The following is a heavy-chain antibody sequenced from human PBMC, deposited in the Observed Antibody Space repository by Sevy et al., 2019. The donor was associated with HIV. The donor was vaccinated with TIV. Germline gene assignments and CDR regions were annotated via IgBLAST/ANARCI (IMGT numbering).Heavy chain of an antibody. D-gene: IGHD1-1*01. CDR2: ISGGSRTI. CDR1: GFTYGTHS. V-gene: IGHV3-48*01. J-gene: IGHJ6*02. Sequence: GESLKISCAASGFTYGTHSMNWVRQAPGKGLEWVSYISGGSRTIYYADSVKGQFTISRDNAKNSLSLQMNSLGVEDTAVYYCSRDGRRGYDMDVWGQGTTVTVSS. CDR3: SRDGRRGYDMDV.